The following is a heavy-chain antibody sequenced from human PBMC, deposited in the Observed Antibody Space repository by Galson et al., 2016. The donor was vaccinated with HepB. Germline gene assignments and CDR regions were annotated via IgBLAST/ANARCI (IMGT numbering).Heavy chain of an antibody. Sequence: SLRLSCAASGFIFDRLATHWVRQAPGAGLEWVAVVSHDGTTQYFADSVKGRFIISRDNAKNTLYLQMNSLRAEDTAVYYCVRSYSWYFDLWGRGTLVTVSS. CDR1: GFIFDRLA. CDR2: VSHDGTTQ. J-gene: IGHJ2*01. CDR3: VRSYSWYFDL. V-gene: IGHV3-30*04. D-gene: IGHD2-15*01.